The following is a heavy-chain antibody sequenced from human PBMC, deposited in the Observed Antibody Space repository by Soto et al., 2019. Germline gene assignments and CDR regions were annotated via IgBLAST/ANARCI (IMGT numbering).Heavy chain of an antibody. J-gene: IGHJ6*02. CDR3: ARENYDFWSGYYTAFHGMDV. CDR2: INAGNGNT. V-gene: IGHV1-3*01. D-gene: IGHD3-3*01. CDR1: GYTFTSYA. Sequence: ASVKVSCKASGYTFTSYAMHWVRQAPGQRLEWMGWINAGNGNTKYSQKFQGRVTITRDTSASTAYMELSSLRSEDTAVYYCARENYDFWSGYYTAFHGMDVWGQGTTVTVSS.